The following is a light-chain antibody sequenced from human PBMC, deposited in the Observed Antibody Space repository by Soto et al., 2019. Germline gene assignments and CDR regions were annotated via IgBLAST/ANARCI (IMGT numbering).Light chain of an antibody. V-gene: IGKV1-5*01. CDR3: QQYSSYPLT. Sequence: DIQMTQSPSSLSVSVGDRVTITCRASETINTWLAWYQQKPGKAPKILIYGASKLERGVPSRLSGSGSGAEFTLTISSLQPDDLGTYYCQQYSSYPLTFGGGTKVEL. CDR2: GAS. CDR1: ETINTW. J-gene: IGKJ4*01.